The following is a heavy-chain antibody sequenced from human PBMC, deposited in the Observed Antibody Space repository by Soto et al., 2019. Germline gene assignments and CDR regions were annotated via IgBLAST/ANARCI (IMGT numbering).Heavy chain of an antibody. J-gene: IGHJ6*02. CDR2: IYYSGST. CDR1: GGSISSGDYY. Sequence: PSETLSLTCTVSGGSISSGDYYWSWIRQPPGKGLEWIGYIYYSGSTYYNPSLKSRVTISVDTSKNQFSLKLGSVTAADTAVYYCARVNYYYYYGMDVWGQGTTVTVSS. CDR3: ARVNYYYYYGMDV. V-gene: IGHV4-30-4*01.